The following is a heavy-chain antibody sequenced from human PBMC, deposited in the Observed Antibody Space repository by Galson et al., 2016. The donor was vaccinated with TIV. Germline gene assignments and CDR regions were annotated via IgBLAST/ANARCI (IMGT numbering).Heavy chain of an antibody. CDR2: ISSNSVYR. CDR3: ARDRPAVVGPLD. J-gene: IGHJ4*02. D-gene: IGHD2-2*01. CDR1: GFTFDDYG. V-gene: IGHV3-9*01. Sequence: SLRLSCAASGFTFDDYGMHWVRQTPGKGLEWVSGISSNSVYRGYADSGKGRFTIFRDNAKKSLYVQMNSLRGEDTAIYYCARDRPAVVGPLDWGQGTLVTVSS.